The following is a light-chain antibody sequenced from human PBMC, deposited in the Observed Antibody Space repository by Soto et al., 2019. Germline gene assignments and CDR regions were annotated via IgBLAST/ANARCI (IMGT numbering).Light chain of an antibody. J-gene: IGKJ1*01. V-gene: IGKV3-20*01. CDR3: QQYVTSWT. Sequence: EIVLTQSPGTPSLSPGERATLSCRASQSVSGSYLAWYQQKRGQAPRLLIYGASSRASGIPDRFSGSGSGTDFTLTISGLEPEDFAVYYCQQYVTSWTFGQGTKVDI. CDR2: GAS. CDR1: QSVSGSY.